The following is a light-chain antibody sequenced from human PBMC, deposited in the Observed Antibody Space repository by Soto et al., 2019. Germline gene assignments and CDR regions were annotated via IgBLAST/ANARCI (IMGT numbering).Light chain of an antibody. V-gene: IGKV3-15*01. J-gene: IGKJ1*01. CDR3: QQYSYGPPGT. CDR2: GAS. Sequence: EVVLTQSPRILSWSTWVSATLSYRSSQSVSTYLAWYQQKAGQAPRLHIYGASTRATGIPGRFSGSGSGTEFTLTISSLQSEDFAVYYCQQYSYGPPGTCGQGTKVDI. CDR1: QSVSTY.